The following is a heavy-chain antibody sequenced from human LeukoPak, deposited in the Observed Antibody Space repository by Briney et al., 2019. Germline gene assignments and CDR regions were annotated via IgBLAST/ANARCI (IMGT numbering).Heavy chain of an antibody. J-gene: IGHJ5*02. CDR1: IDSFSNYH. Sequence: SETLSLTCAVYIDSFSNYHWNWIRQTPAKGMEWLGEVNESGGTNISPSLRSRVILSVDTSKNQFSLKLISVTVADTAIYYCARGQGATVPQVGKNWFDPWGQGTRVTVSS. CDR2: VNESGGT. D-gene: IGHD1-26*01. V-gene: IGHV4-34*01. CDR3: ARGQGATVPQVGKNWFDP.